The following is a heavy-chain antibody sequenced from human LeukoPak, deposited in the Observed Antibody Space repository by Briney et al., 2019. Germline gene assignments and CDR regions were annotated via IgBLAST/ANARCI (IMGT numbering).Heavy chain of an antibody. CDR2: ISGSSSYI. CDR1: GFTFSSYS. D-gene: IGHD3-10*01. J-gene: IGHJ4*02. Sequence: GGSLRLSCAASGFTFSSYSMNWVRQAPGKGLEWVSSISGSSSYIYYADSVKGRFTISRDNAKNSLYLQMNSLRAEDTAVYYCARAKPKNMVRGLIMRRESRYYFDYWGQGTLVTVSS. V-gene: IGHV3-21*04. CDR3: ARAKPKNMVRGLIMRRESRYYFDY.